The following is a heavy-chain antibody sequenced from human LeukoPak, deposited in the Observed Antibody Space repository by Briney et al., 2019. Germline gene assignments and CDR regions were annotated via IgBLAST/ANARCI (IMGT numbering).Heavy chain of an antibody. V-gene: IGHV1-2*02. J-gene: IGHJ6*02. CDR3: ARAPRVGSGSGSYYYGMDV. CDR1: GYTFTGYY. D-gene: IGHD3-10*01. CDR2: INPNSGGT. Sequence: ASVKVSCKASGYTFTGYYMHWVRRAPGQGLEWMGWINPNSGGTNYAQKFQGRVTMTRDTSISTAYMELSSLRSEDTAVYYCARAPRVGSGSGSYYYGMDVWGQGTTVTVSS.